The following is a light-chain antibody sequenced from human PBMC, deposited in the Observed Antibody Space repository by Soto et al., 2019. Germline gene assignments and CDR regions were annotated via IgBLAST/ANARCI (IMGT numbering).Light chain of an antibody. J-gene: IGKJ1*01. CDR1: QGVSSH. V-gene: IGKV1-13*02. Sequence: AIQLTQFPSSLSASVGDRVTITCRASQGVSSHLAWHQQKPGKAPKLLIYDASNLESGVPSIFSGSGSGTEFTLTISSLPPDDFATYYCQQYSTYSTFGQGTKVDI. CDR2: DAS. CDR3: QQYSTYST.